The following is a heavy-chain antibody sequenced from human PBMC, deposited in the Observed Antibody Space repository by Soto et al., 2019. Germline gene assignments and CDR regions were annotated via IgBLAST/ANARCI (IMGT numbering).Heavy chain of an antibody. CDR3: ARTYFDFWSGDYYYYMDV. Sequence: SETLSLTCAVYGESFSGYYWTWIRQPPGKGLKRIGEISESGSTNYNPSLKSRVTISADTSKNQFSLKLSSVTAADTAVYFCARTYFDFWSGDYYYYMDVWGKGTTVTVSS. V-gene: IGHV4-34*01. D-gene: IGHD3-3*01. J-gene: IGHJ6*03. CDR1: GESFSGYY. CDR2: ISESGST.